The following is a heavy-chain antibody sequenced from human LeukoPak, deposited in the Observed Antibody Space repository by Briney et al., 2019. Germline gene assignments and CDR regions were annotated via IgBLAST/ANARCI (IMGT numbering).Heavy chain of an antibody. J-gene: IGHJ4*02. CDR2: INHSGSP. CDR3: ARHATYDD. Sequence: SETLSLTCAVYGRSLRGYYGSWIRQPPGKGLEWIGEINHSGSPNYNPSLKSRLTISLDTSNNQFSSKQTSVTTPDTAFHYCARHATYDDWGQGTPVT. V-gene: IGHV4-34*01. CDR1: GRSLRGYY.